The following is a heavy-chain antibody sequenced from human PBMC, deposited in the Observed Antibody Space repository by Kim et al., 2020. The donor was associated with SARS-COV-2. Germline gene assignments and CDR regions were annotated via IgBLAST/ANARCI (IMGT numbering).Heavy chain of an antibody. V-gene: IGHV3-74*01. J-gene: IGHJ4*02. CDR2: TNEGGTTT. CDR1: GFPFRRYW. D-gene: IGHD2-21*01. CDR3: GRDLSTVDDY. Sequence: GGSLRLSCAASGFPFRRYWMHWVRQVPGKGLVWVSRTNEGGTTTNYADSMKGRFTISRDHAENPLYLQMNSLTAEDTAVYYCGRDLSTVDDYWGQGTLDTVPS.